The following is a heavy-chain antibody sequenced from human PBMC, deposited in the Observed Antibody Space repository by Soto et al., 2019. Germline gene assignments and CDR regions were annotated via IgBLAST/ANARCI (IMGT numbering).Heavy chain of an antibody. Sequence: ASVKVSCKASGYTFTSYGISWVRQAPGQGLEWMGWISAYNGNKNYAQKLKGRVTMTTDTSTSTAYMELRSLRSGDTEVYYCAKLKLSKHRNCLDPWGQGTLLSVP. V-gene: IGHV1-18*01. J-gene: IGHJ5*02. D-gene: IGHD3-10*01. CDR3: AKLKLSKHRNCLDP. CDR2: ISAYNGNK. CDR1: GYTFTSYG.